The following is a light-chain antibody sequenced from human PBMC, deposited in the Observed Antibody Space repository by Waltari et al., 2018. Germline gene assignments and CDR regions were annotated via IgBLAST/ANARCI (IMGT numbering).Light chain of an antibody. J-gene: IGLJ2*01. Sequence: SALTQPRSVSGSPGQSVTISCTGTSSDVGGYNYVSWYQQHPGKAPKLMIHDVNKRPAGVLERFSGSKSGNTASLTIFGLQAEDEADYYCCSYAGSYIFGVFGGGTKLTVL. V-gene: IGLV2-11*01. CDR2: DVN. CDR1: SSDVGGYNY. CDR3: CSYAGSYIFGV.